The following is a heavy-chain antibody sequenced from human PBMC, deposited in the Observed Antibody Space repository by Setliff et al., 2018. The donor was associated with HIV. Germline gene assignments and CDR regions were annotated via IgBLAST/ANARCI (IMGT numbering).Heavy chain of an antibody. V-gene: IGHV4-38-2*01. D-gene: IGHD2-2*01. Sequence: PSETLSLTCAVSGYPISSGYFRGWIRQPPGKGLEWIASIFHSGSTYYNPSLKSRVTISVDTSKNQFSLKVTSVTAADTAVYYCATKPRPIMVVPAATYWYFDLWGRGTLVTVSS. CDR3: ATKPRPIMVVPAATYWYFDL. J-gene: IGHJ2*01. CDR2: IFHSGST. CDR1: GYPISSGYF.